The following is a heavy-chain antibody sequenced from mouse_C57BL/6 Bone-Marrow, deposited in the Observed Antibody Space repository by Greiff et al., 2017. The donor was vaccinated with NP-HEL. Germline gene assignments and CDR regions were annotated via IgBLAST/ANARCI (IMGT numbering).Heavy chain of an antibody. CDR1: GFTFSSYA. J-gene: IGHJ3*01. V-gene: IGHV5-4*01. D-gene: IGHD1-2*01. CDR3: ASLYYGTWFAY. CDR2: ISDGGSYT. Sequence: EVQLVESGGGLVKPGGSLKLSCAASGFTFSSYAMSWVRQTPEKRLEWVATISDGGSYTYYPDNVKGRFTISRDNAKNNLYLQMSHLKSEDTAMYYCASLYYGTWFAYWGQGTLVTVSA.